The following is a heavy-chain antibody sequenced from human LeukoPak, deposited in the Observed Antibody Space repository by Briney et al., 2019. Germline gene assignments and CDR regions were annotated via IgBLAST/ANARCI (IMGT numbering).Heavy chain of an antibody. Sequence: PGGSLRLSCAASGFTLSSYAMSWVRQAPGKGLEWVSAISDTGNTYHAESVKGRFTISRDNAKNTLYLQMNSLRAEDMAVYYCARAKAYFFDYWGQGTLVTVSS. V-gene: IGHV3-23*01. J-gene: IGHJ4*02. CDR2: ISDTGNT. CDR3: ARAKAYFFDY. CDR1: GFTLSSYA.